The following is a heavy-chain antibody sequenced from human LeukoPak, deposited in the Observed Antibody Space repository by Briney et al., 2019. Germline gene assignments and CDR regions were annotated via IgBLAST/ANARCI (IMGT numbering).Heavy chain of an antibody. CDR3: AKDLGTACGY. CDR2: ISYDGSNK. D-gene: IGHD2-21*02. CDR1: GFTFSSYG. J-gene: IGHJ4*02. Sequence: QPGGSLRLSCAASGFTFSSYGMHWVRQAPGKGLEWVAVISYDGSNKYYADSVKGRFTISRDNSKNTLNLQMNSLRAEDTAVYYCAKDLGTACGYWGQGTLVTVSS. V-gene: IGHV3-30*18.